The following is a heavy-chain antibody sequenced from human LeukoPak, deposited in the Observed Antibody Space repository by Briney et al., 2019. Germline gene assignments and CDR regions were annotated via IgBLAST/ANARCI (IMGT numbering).Heavy chain of an antibody. J-gene: IGHJ3*02. CDR3: ARARRDGYNSDAFDI. Sequence: GGSLRLSCAASGFTFSSYGMHWVRQAPGKGLEWVAFIRYDGSNKYYADSVKGRFTISRDNSKNTLYLQMNSLRAEDTAVYYCARARRDGYNSDAFDIWGQGTMVTVSS. CDR1: GFTFSSYG. CDR2: IRYDGSNK. V-gene: IGHV3-30*02. D-gene: IGHD5-24*01.